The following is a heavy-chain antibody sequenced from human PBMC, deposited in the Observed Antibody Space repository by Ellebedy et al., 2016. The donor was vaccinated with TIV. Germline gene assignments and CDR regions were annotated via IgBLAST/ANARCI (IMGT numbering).Heavy chain of an antibody. CDR2: INRNSDSI. D-gene: IGHD2-2*01. CDR3: AKASTVVVGSCMDL. CDR1: GFTFSDHY. V-gene: IGHV3-9*01. J-gene: IGHJ6*02. Sequence: SLKISCAASGFTFSDHYMNWIRQAPGKGLEWVSGINRNSDSIGYADSVRGRFTISRDNAKNSLYLQMNSVTAEDTALYYCAKASTVVVGSCMDLWGQGTTVTVSS.